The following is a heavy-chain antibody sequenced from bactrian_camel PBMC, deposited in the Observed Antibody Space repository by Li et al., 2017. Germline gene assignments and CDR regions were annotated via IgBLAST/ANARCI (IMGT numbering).Heavy chain of an antibody. D-gene: IGHD2*01. CDR1: RNMNV. CDR3: AAGRCVGLAMRGNY. V-gene: IGHV3S53*01. J-gene: IGHJ4*01. CDR2: YETRERTT. Sequence: VQLVESGGGSVQAGGSLTLSCNYTRNMNVMAWFRQAPGKEREGVATYETRERTTAYADSVKGRFTISHDNAKNTLYLQMNNLKPEDTATYTCAAGRCVGLAMRGNYWGQGTQVTVS.